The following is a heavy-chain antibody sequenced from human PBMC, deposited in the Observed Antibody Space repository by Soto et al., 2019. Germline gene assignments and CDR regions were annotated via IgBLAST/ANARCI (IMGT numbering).Heavy chain of an antibody. Sequence: QVQLVESGGGLVKPGGSLRLSCAASGFTFSDYYMSWIRQAPGKGLEWVSYITSGSTIYYAEAVKDRFTICSDNAKNSLYLQMNSRRAEDTAVYYCARAPYSSGWYDYYYGMDVWGQGTTVTVSS. CDR1: GFTFSDYY. CDR2: ITSGSTI. V-gene: IGHV3-11*01. D-gene: IGHD6-19*01. J-gene: IGHJ6*02. CDR3: ARAPYSSGWYDYYYGMDV.